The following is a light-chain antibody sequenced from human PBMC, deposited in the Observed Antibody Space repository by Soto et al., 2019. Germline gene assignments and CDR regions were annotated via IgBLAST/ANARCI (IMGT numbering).Light chain of an antibody. CDR3: QQYNSYWT. CDR2: DAS. CDR1: QSISSY. J-gene: IGKJ1*01. V-gene: IGKV1-5*01. Sequence: IQLTQYPTSLSASVGDRATITCRASQSISSYLNWYQQKPGKAPKLLIYDASSLESGVPSRFSGSGSGTEFTLTISSLQPDDFATYYCQQYNSYWTFGQGTKV.